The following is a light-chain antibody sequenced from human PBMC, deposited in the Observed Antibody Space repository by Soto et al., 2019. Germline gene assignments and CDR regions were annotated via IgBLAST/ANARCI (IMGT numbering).Light chain of an antibody. CDR3: QQRSSRHLT. CDR2: DAS. CDR1: QSVSSS. J-gene: IGKJ4*01. Sequence: DILLTQSPSTLSLSPGETVTLSCRASQSVSSSLAWYQQKPGQTPKLLIYDASNRATGIPARFSGSGSGTDVSLPASSIVPEDFAAYYCQQRSSRHLTFGQGTKVEIK. V-gene: IGKV3-11*01.